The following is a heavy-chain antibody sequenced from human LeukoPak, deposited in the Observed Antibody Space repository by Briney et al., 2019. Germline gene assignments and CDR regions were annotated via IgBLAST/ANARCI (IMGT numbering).Heavy chain of an antibody. CDR1: GFTVSSNH. CDR3: ARGPAGYN. D-gene: IGHD1-1*01. CDR2: IYSRGST. J-gene: IGHJ4*02. V-gene: IGHV3-53*01. Sequence: PGGSLRLSCAASGFTVSSNHMSWVRQAPGKGLEWGSVIYSRGSTDYADSVKGRFTISRDNLKNTLYLQMNSLRAEDTAVYYCARGPAGYNWGQGTLVTFSS.